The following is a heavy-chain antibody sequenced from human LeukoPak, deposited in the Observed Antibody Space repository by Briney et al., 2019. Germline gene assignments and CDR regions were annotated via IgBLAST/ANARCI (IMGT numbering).Heavy chain of an antibody. CDR1: GYTSTVYF. J-gene: IGHJ5*02. CDR2: INPNSGGT. V-gene: IGHV1-2*02. Sequence: GASVTVSCKASGYTSTVYFLHWVRQAPGQGREWMGWINPNSGGTNYAQKFQGRVTMTRDTTISTAYMELSRLRSDDTAVYYCAREADRWFDPWGQGTLVTVSS. CDR3: AREADRWFDP.